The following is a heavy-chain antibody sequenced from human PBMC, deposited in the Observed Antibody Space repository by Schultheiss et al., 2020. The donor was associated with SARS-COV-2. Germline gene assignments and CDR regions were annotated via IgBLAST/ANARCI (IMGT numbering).Heavy chain of an antibody. V-gene: IGHV3-11*04. J-gene: IGHJ2*01. CDR2: ISGSGSTI. CDR1: GFTVSSNY. Sequence: GESLKISCAASGFTVSSNYMSWVRQAPGKGLEWVSYISGSGSTIYYADSVKGRFTISRDNAKNSLYLQMNSLRADDTAVYYCARSYGAWYFDLWGRGTLVTVAS. D-gene: IGHD3-10*01. CDR3: ARSYGAWYFDL.